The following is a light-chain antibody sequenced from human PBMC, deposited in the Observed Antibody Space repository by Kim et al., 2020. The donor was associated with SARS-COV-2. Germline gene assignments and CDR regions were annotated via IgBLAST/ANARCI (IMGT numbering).Light chain of an antibody. J-gene: IGKJ4*01. Sequence: SASVGDRVTITCRASQGISTYLAWYQQKPGKAPKLLISAASTLQSGVPSRFSGSGSGTEFTLTISSLQPEDFATHYCQQLNSYPLTFGGGTKLEI. CDR3: QQLNSYPLT. CDR1: QGISTY. CDR2: AAS. V-gene: IGKV1-9*01.